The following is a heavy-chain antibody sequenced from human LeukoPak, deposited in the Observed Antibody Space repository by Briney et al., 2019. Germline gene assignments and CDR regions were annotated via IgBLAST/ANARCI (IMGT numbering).Heavy chain of an antibody. Sequence: SETLSLTCAVYGGSFSGYYWSWIRQPPGKGLEWIGEINHSGSTNYDPSLKSRVTISVDTSKNQFSLKLSSVTAADTAVYYCARGSLWFGEDYWGQGTLVTVSS. CDR2: INHSGST. V-gene: IGHV4-34*01. D-gene: IGHD3-10*01. J-gene: IGHJ4*02. CDR3: ARGSLWFGEDY. CDR1: GGSFSGYY.